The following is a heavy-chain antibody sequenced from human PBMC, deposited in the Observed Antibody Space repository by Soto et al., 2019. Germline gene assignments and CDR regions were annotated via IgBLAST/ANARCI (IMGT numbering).Heavy chain of an antibody. CDR2: ISAYNGNT. CDR1: GYTFTSYG. D-gene: IGHD3-10*01. Sequence: QVQLVQSGAEVKKPGASVKVSCKASGYTFTSYGSSWVRQAHGQGLEWMGWISAYNGNTNYAQKLQGRVTMTTDTSKSTAYMELRSLRSDDTAVYYCARAFPYGSGPNWYFDLWGRGTLVTVSS. CDR3: ARAFPYGSGPNWYFDL. V-gene: IGHV1-18*01. J-gene: IGHJ2*01.